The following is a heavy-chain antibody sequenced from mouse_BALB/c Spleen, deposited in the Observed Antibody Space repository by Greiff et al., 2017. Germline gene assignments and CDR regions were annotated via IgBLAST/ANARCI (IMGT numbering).Heavy chain of an antibody. CDR1: GFDFSRYW. Sequence: EVQRVESGGGLVQPGGSLKLSCAASGFDFSRYWMSWVRQAPGKGLEWIGEINPDSSTINYTPSLKDKFIISRDNAKNTLYLQMSKVRSEDTALYYCARPYGNYEAWFAYWGQGTLVTVSA. V-gene: IGHV4-1*02. CDR3: ARPYGNYEAWFAY. D-gene: IGHD2-10*02. J-gene: IGHJ3*01. CDR2: INPDSSTI.